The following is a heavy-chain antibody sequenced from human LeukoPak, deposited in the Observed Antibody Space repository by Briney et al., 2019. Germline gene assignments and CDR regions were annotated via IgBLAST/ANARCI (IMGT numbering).Heavy chain of an antibody. D-gene: IGHD1-26*01. CDR1: GGSFSGYY. Sequence: SETLSLTCAVYGGSFSGYYWSWIRQPPGKGLEWIGEINHSGSTNYNPSLKSRVTISVDTSKNQFSLKLSSVTAADTAVYYCARAQAGELLMYYFDYWGQGTLVTVSS. CDR3: ARAQAGELLMYYFDY. V-gene: IGHV4-34*01. J-gene: IGHJ4*02. CDR2: INHSGST.